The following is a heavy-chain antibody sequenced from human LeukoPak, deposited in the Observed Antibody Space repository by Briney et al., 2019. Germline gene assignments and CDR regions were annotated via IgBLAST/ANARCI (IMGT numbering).Heavy chain of an antibody. J-gene: IGHJ3*01. V-gene: IGHV3-74*01. D-gene: IGHD1-26*01. Sequence: GGSLRLSCAVSGFTFSSYWMHWVRQAPGKGLVWVSRINSDGSTTSYADSVKGRFTISRDNYKSTLYLQIDSLRADDTAVYYCAKPDGLESGTSNYAFHVWGQGTMVTVSS. CDR3: AKPDGLESGTSNYAFHV. CDR2: INSDGSTT. CDR1: GFTFSSYW.